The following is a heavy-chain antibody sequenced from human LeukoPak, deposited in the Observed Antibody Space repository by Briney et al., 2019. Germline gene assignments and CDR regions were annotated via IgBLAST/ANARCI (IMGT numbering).Heavy chain of an antibody. CDR2: IYYSGST. Sequence: SETLSLTCTASGGSISSGADYWSWIRQHPGKGLEWIGYIYYSGSTYYNPSLKSRVTMSVDTSKNQFSLNLSSVTAADTAVYYCGRDLGGRGWLDPWGQGTLVTVSS. V-gene: IGHV4-31*03. CDR1: GGSISSGADY. CDR3: GRDLGGRGWLDP. J-gene: IGHJ5*02.